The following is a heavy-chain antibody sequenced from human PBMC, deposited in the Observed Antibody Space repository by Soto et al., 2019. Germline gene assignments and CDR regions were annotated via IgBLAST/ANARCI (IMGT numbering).Heavy chain of an antibody. Sequence: ASVKVSCKVSGYTLTELSMHWARQAPGKGLEWMGGFDPEDGETIYAQKFQGRVTMTEDTSTDTAYMELSSLRSEDTAVYYCATDLPHFDWLLQYFQHWGQGTLVTVSS. J-gene: IGHJ1*01. V-gene: IGHV1-24*01. CDR1: GYTLTELS. CDR3: ATDLPHFDWLLQYFQH. CDR2: FDPEDGET. D-gene: IGHD3-9*01.